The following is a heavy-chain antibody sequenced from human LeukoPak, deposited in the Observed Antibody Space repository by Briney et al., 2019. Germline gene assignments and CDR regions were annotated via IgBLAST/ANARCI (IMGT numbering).Heavy chain of an antibody. J-gene: IGHJ5*01. CDR3: VRDQSWSFDS. CDR1: GFIFSNDP. Sequence: GGSLRLSCTASGFIFSNDPMNWVRQAPGQGLEWLSNIRDTGTDMYYAESVKGRFTISRDNAKNSLFLQTNSLRVEDTAVYYCVRDQSWSFDSWGQGTLVTVSS. D-gene: IGHD3-10*01. CDR2: IRDTGTDM. V-gene: IGHV3-21*05.